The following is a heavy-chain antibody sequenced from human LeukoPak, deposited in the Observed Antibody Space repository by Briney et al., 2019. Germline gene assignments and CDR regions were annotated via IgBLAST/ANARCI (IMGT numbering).Heavy chain of an antibody. CDR2: INPNSGGT. J-gene: IGHJ4*02. CDR1: GYTFTGYY. D-gene: IGHD6-19*01. CDR3: ARWVPLPTLTSGWYDY. Sequence: GESLKISCKASGYTFTGYYMHWVRQAPGQGLEWMGWINPNSGGTNYAQKFQGRVTMTRDTSISTAYMELSRLRSDDTAVYYCARWVPLPTLTSGWYDYWGQGTLVTVSS. V-gene: IGHV1-2*02.